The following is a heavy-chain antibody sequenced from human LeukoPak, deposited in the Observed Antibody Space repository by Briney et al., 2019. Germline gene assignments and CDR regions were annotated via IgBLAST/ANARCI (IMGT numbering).Heavy chain of an antibody. CDR3: ARVPYDSSGYCDY. J-gene: IGHJ4*02. CDR2: IYYSGST. Sequence: SETLSLTCTVSGGSISSSSYYWGWIRQPPGKGLEWIGSIYYSGSTYDNPSLKSRVTISVDTSKNQFSLKLSSVTAADTAVYYCARVPYDSSGYCDYWGQGTLVTVSS. V-gene: IGHV4-39*01. CDR1: GGSISSSSYY. D-gene: IGHD3-22*01.